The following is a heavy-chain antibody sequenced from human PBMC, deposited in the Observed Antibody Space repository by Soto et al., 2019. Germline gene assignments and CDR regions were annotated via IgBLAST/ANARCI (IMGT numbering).Heavy chain of an antibody. J-gene: IGHJ4*02. CDR3: ARVGSTAMASEYYFDY. CDR2: INPSGGST. CDR1: GYTFTSYY. V-gene: IGHV1-46*01. D-gene: IGHD5-18*01. Sequence: ASVKVSCKASGYTFTSYYMHWVRQAPGQGLEWMGIINPSGGSTSYAQKLQGRVTMTRDTSTSTVYMELSSLRSEDTAVYYCARVGSTAMASEYYFDYWGQGTLVTVSS.